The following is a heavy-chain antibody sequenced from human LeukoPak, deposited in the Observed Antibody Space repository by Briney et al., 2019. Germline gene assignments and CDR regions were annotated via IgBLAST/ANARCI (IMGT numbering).Heavy chain of an antibody. Sequence: SETLSLTCTVSGGSISSSSYYWGWIRQPPGKGLEWIGYIYYSGNTKYNPSLKSRVTISVDTSKNQFSLKLTSVTPADTAVYYCARESRDVETEGFDYWGQGTLVTVSS. CDR1: GGSISSSSYY. J-gene: IGHJ4*02. CDR3: ARESRDVETEGFDY. CDR2: IYYSGNT. D-gene: IGHD5-24*01. V-gene: IGHV4-61*01.